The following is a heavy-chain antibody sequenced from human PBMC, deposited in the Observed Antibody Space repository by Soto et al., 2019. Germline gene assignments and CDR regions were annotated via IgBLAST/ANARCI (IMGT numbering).Heavy chain of an antibody. D-gene: IGHD3-10*01. CDR3: GSWQKMVRVPYYYYYMDV. Sequence: SETLSLTCTVSGVSISSYYWSCIRQPPGKGLEWIGYIYYSGSTNYNPSLKSRVTISVDTSKNQFSLKLSSVTAADTAVYYCGSWQKMVRVPYYYYYMDVWGKGTTVTVSS. J-gene: IGHJ6*03. CDR1: GVSISSYY. V-gene: IGHV4-59*01. CDR2: IYYSGST.